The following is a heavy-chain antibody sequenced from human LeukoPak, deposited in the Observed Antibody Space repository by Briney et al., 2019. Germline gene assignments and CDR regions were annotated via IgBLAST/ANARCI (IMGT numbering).Heavy chain of an antibody. V-gene: IGHV3-21*01. CDR1: GFTFSSYS. D-gene: IGHD3-22*01. CDR3: ARDASSIAGYYYDIRGFLDY. J-gene: IGHJ4*02. Sequence: GGSLRLSCAASGFTFSSYSMNWVRQAPGKGLEWVSSISSSSSYIYYADSVKGRFTISRDNAKNSLYLQMNGLRAEDTAVYYCARDASSIAGYYYDIRGFLDYWGQGTLVTVSS. CDR2: ISSSSSYI.